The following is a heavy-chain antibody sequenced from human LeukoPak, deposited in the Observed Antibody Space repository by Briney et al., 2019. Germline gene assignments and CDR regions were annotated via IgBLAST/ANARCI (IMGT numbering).Heavy chain of an antibody. CDR3: ARDQGGYYSSSWVFDY. CDR2: INPNSGGT. Sequence: GASVKVSCKASGYTFIDYYIHWVRQAPGQGLEWMGWINPNSGGTNFAQNFQGRVTMTRDTFISTAYMELSRLRSDDTAVYYCARDQGGYYSSSWVFDYWGQGTLVAVSS. D-gene: IGHD6-13*01. CDR1: GYTFIDYY. V-gene: IGHV1-2*02. J-gene: IGHJ4*02.